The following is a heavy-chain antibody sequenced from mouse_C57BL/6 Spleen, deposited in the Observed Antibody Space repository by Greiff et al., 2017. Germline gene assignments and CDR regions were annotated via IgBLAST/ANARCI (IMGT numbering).Heavy chain of an antibody. D-gene: IGHD2-3*01. CDR3: TRGYDVRMMFAY. CDR2: IDPETGGT. CDR1: GYTFTDYV. V-gene: IGHV1-15*01. J-gene: IGHJ3*01. Sequence: PVQQSGAGLVRPGASVTLSCKASGYTFTDYVMHRVKQKPVHGLEWIGAIDPETGGTAFNQKFKGKAILTTDKSSSTAYMELRRLSSEDSAVYYCTRGYDVRMMFAYWGQGPLVTAAA.